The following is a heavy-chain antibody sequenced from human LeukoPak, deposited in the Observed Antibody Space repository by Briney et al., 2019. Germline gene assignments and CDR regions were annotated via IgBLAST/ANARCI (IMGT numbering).Heavy chain of an antibody. D-gene: IGHD6-13*01. CDR1: GVSISSSNW. CDR2: IYHSGST. J-gene: IGHJ5*02. V-gene: IGHV4-4*02. CDR3: AKGYSSIEGDWFDP. Sequence: SETLSLTCAVSGVSISSSNWWSWVRQPPGKGLEWIGEIYHSGSTNYNPSLKSRDTISVDKSKNQFSLKLSSVTAADTAVYYCAKGYSSIEGDWFDPWGQGTLVTVSS.